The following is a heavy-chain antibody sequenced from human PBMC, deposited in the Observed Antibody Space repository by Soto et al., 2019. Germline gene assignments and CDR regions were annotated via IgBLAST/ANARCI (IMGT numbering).Heavy chain of an antibody. J-gene: IGHJ2*01. CDR3: AADPVGEYWYLDL. D-gene: IGHD1-26*01. Sequence: GASVKVSCKASGFTFTSSAVQWVRQARGQRLEWIGWIVVGSGNTNYAQKFQERVTITRDMSTSTAYMELSSLRSEDTAVYYCAADPVGEYWYLDLWGRGTLVTVSS. CDR2: IVVGSGNT. CDR1: GFTFTSSA. V-gene: IGHV1-58*01.